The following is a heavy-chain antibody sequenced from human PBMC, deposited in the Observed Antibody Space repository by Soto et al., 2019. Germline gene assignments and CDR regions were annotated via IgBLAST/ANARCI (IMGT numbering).Heavy chain of an antibody. V-gene: IGHV1-18*01. CDR1: GYTFTSYG. CDR2: TSAYMVT. J-gene: IGHJ4*02. CDR3: ARDSSGRANFDY. D-gene: IGHD6-19*01. Sequence: QVQLVQSGGEVKKPGASVKVSCKASGYTFTSYGISWVRQAPGQGLEWMGWTSAYMVTNYAQKFQGRVTMTTDTSTSTAYMELRSLRSDDTAVYYCARDSSGRANFDYWGQGTLATVSS.